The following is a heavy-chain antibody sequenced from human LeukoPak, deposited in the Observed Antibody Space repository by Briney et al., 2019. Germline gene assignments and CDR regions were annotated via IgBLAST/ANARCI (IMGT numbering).Heavy chain of an antibody. CDR1: GGSISSYY. V-gene: IGHV4-59*01. J-gene: IGHJ6*03. Sequence: SETLSLTCTVSGGSISSYYWSWIRQPPGKGLEWIGYIYYSGSTNYNPSLKSRVTISVDTSKNQFSLKLSSVTAADTAVYYCARSSPKSFYGYYYMDVWGKGTTVTVSS. CDR3: ARSSPKSFYGYYYMDV. CDR2: IYYSGST. D-gene: IGHD3-16*02.